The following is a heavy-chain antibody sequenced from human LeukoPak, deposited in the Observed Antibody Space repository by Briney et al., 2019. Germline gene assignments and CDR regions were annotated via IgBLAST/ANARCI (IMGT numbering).Heavy chain of an antibody. Sequence: GGSLRLSCATSGFTFSSYWMSWVRQTPEKGLEWVANIKEDGRETFYVDSVKGRFTISRDNAKNSLYLQMNSLRVEDTAVYYCARRNWNRIYYFDYWGQGTLVTVSS. J-gene: IGHJ4*02. CDR3: ARRNWNRIYYFDY. D-gene: IGHD1-1*01. CDR2: IKEDGRET. CDR1: GFTFSSYW. V-gene: IGHV3-7*05.